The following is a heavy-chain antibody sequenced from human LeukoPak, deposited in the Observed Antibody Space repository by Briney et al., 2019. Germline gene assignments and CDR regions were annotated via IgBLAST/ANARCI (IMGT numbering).Heavy chain of an antibody. V-gene: IGHV1-18*01. D-gene: IGHD6-19*01. CDR3: AREGYSSGILYYVDY. CDR1: GYTFTSYG. CDR2: ISAYNGNT. Sequence: ASVKVSCKASGYTFTSYGISWLRQAPGQGLEWMGWISAYNGNTNYAQKLQGRVTMTTDTSTSTAYMELRSLRSDDTAVYYCAREGYSSGILYYVDYWGQGTLVTVSS. J-gene: IGHJ4*02.